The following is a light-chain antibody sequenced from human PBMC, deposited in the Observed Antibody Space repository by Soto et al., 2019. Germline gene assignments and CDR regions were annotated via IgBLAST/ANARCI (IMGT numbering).Light chain of an antibody. CDR1: SRDVGGYNW. J-gene: IGLJ2*01. CDR2: EVD. Sequence: QSALTQPPSASGTPGQSVTISCTGTSRDVGGYNWVSWYQHHPGKVPQLLIYEVDKPPSGLPDRFAGSKSGNTASLTVSGLQDEDEADYYCASYETGDTFPFGGGTQLTVL. V-gene: IGLV2-8*01. CDR3: ASYETGDTFP.